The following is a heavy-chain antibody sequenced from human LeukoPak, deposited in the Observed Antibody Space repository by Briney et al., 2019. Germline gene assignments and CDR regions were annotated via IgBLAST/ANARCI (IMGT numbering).Heavy chain of an antibody. CDR1: GGSISSGDYY. V-gene: IGHV4-30-4*01. Sequence: PSGTLSLTCTVSGGSISSGDYYWSWIRQPPGKGLEWIGYIYYSGSTYYNPSLKSRVTISVDTSKNQFSLKLSSVTAADTAVYYCASGYGDYVYLDYWGQGTLVTVSS. J-gene: IGHJ4*02. CDR2: IYYSGST. CDR3: ASGYGDYVYLDY. D-gene: IGHD4-17*01.